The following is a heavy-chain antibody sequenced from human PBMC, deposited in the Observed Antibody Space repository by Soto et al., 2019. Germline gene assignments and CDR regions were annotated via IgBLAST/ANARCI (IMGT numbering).Heavy chain of an antibody. CDR1: GGSISSYY. V-gene: IGHV4-59*01. D-gene: IGHD2-8*01. CDR2: IYYSGST. J-gene: IGHJ4*02. Sequence: QVKLQESGPGLVKPSETLSLTCTVSGGSISSYYWSWIRQPPGKGLEWIGYIYYSGSTNYNPSLKSRATISVDTSTNQSSVNLSSVTAANTVVYYCARRDGSVYDFWGQRTLVTLSS. CDR3: ARRDGSVYDF.